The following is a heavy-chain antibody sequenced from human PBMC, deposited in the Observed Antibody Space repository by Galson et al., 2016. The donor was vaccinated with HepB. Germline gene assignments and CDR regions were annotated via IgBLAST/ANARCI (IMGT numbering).Heavy chain of an antibody. V-gene: IGHV3-23*01. CDR3: AKDRASRLSSRGWLTNDALDI. Sequence: SLRLSCAVSGFTFDSYDMSWVRQAPGKGPEWVPAISAGGGRTNYVDSVKGRFTIPRDNSKSTLYLQMNSLRVDDTALYYCAKDRASRLSSRGWLTNDALDIWGQGTMVTVSS. J-gene: IGHJ3*02. CDR2: ISAGGGRT. CDR1: GFTFDSYD. D-gene: IGHD6-19*01.